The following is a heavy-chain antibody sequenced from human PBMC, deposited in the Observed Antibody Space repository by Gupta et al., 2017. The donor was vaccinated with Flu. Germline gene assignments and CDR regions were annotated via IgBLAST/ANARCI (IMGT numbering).Heavy chain of an antibody. CDR2: ISGSGTST. D-gene: IGHD3-22*01. CDR3: ATQRDYYDGNGYYPYYFDY. J-gene: IGHJ4*02. Sequence: EVQLLESGGGLVQPGGSLRLSCAASGFTFSNYAMSWVRQAPGKGLVWVSAISGSGTSTYYADSVRGRFTISRDSSKNTLYLQMNSLRAEDTAVYYCATQRDYYDGNGYYPYYFDYWGQGTLVTVSS. V-gene: IGHV3-23*01. CDR1: GFTFSNYA.